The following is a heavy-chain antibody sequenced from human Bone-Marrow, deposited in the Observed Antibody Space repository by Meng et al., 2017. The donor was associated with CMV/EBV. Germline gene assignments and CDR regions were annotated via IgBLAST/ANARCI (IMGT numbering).Heavy chain of an antibody. CDR2: ISAYNGNT. CDR1: GYTFTSYG. V-gene: IGHV1-18*01. CDR3: ARELVGATRAYFDY. D-gene: IGHD1-26*01. J-gene: IGHJ4*02. Sequence: ASVKVSCKASGYTFTSYGISWVRQAPGQGLEWMGWISAYNGNTNYAQKLQGRVSMTTDTSTSTAYMELRSLRSDDTAVYYCARELVGATRAYFDYWGQGTLVTVSS.